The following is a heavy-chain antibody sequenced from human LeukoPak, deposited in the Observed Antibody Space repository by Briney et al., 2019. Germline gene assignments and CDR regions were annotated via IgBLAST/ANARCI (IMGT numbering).Heavy chain of an antibody. CDR2: INPNDGDT. D-gene: IGHD2-2*01. Sequence: GASVKVSCQASGYTFTDYYMHSVRQAPGQGFEWMAWINPNDGDTNYAQKLQGRVTMTRDTSISTAHMEVSRLRSDDTAVYYCARANFLYCSSTTCLFDYWGQGTLVTVSS. CDR3: ARANFLYCSSTTCLFDY. J-gene: IGHJ4*02. CDR1: GYTFTDYY. V-gene: IGHV1-2*02.